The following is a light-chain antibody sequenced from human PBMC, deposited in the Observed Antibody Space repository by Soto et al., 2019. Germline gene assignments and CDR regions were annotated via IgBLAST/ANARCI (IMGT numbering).Light chain of an antibody. CDR1: QGISSF. CDR3: QQANSFPIT. Sequence: IRITQSPSSFSSSTGERFTITCRASQGISSFLAWYQQKSGKAPKLLMYAASSLQSGVPSRFSGSGSGTDFTLTISSLQPEDFATYYCQQANSFPITFGQGTRLEIK. J-gene: IGKJ5*01. V-gene: IGKV1-12*01. CDR2: AAS.